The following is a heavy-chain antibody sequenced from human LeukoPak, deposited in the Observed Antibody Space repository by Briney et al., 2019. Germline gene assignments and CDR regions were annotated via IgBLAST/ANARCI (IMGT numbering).Heavy chain of an antibody. V-gene: IGHV3-15*01. J-gene: IGHJ4*02. Sequence: GGSLRLSCAASRFTFSNAWMNWVRQAPGKGLEWVGRIKSKLDGETTDYAAPVKGRFTISRDDSNSMVYLQMNSLKIEDTAVYYCAIDEPNYAPYDFDYWGQGTLVAVSS. CDR1: RFTFSNAW. D-gene: IGHD4/OR15-4a*01. CDR2: IKSKLDGETT. CDR3: AIDEPNYAPYDFDY.